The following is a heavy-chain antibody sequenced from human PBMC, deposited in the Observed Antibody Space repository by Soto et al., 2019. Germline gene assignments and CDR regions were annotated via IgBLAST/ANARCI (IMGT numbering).Heavy chain of an antibody. CDR2: ISSSGGST. V-gene: IGHV3-23*01. CDR1: GFTFSRSA. CDR3: VKEVGGYSGYAFDC. J-gene: IGHJ4*02. Sequence: EVQLLESGGGLVQPGGSLRLSCAASGFTFSRSAMSWVRQAPGKGLEWVSAISSSGGSTYSADSVKGRFTISRDNSKNTLYLQMNSLISEDTAVYHCVKEVGGYSGYAFDCWGQGPLVTVSS. D-gene: IGHD5-12*01.